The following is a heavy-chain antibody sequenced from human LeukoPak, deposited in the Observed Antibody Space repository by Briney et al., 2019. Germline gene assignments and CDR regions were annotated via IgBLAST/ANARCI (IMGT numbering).Heavy chain of an antibody. CDR1: GGSISSSSYY. Sequence: PSETLSLTCTVSGGSISSSSYYWGWIRHPPGKGLGWIGNIYYSGSTYYNPSLKSRVTISVDTSKNQFSLKLSSVTAADTAVYYCARSYDFWSGKTTFDPWGQGTLVTVSS. CDR2: IYYSGST. V-gene: IGHV4-39*01. D-gene: IGHD3-3*01. CDR3: ARSYDFWSGKTTFDP. J-gene: IGHJ5*02.